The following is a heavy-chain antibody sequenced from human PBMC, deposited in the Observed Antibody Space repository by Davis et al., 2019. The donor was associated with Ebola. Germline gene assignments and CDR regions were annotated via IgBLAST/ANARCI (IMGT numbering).Heavy chain of an antibody. V-gene: IGHV3-53*01. CDR2: IYSGGST. CDR1: GFTVSSNY. J-gene: IGHJ6*04. CDR3: ARDLVTDTMIVVVSGMDV. Sequence: PGGSLRLSCAASGFTVSSNYMSWVRQAPGKGLEWVSVIYSGGSTYYADSVKGRFTISRDNAKNSLYLQMNSLRAEDTAVYYCARDLVTDTMIVVVSGMDVWGKGTTVTVSS. D-gene: IGHD3-22*01.